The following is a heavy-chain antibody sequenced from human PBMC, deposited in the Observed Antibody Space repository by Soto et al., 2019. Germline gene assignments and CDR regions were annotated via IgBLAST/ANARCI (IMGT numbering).Heavy chain of an antibody. CDR1: GYTFTSYG. J-gene: IGHJ4*02. CDR2: ISAYNGNT. D-gene: IGHD3-16*01. Sequence: QVQLVQSGAEVKKPGASVKVSCKASGYTFTSYGISWVRQAPGQGLEGMGWISAYNGNTNYAQKLQGRVTMTTDTSTSTAYMELRSLRSDDTAVYYCARVLAGVMIKFGGVTDYWGQGTLVTVSS. V-gene: IGHV1-18*04. CDR3: ARVLAGVMIKFGGVTDY.